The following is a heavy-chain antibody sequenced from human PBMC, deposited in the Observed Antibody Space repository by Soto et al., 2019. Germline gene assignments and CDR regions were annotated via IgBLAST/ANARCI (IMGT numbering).Heavy chain of an antibody. CDR2: ISAYNGNT. CDR1: GYTFTSYG. D-gene: IGHD2-21*02. V-gene: IGHV1-18*04. Sequence: WASVKVSCKASGYTFTSYGISWVRQAPGQGLEWMGWISAYNGNTNYAQKLQGRVTMTTDTSTSTAYMELRSLRSDDTAVYYCASAYCGGDCYSHWYFDLWGRGSMVTVSS. CDR3: ASAYCGGDCYSHWYFDL. J-gene: IGHJ2*01.